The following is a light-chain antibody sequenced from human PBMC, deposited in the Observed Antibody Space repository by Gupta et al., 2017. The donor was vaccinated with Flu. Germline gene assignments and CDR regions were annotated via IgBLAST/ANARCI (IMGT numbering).Light chain of an antibody. CDR3: QSVDSTGTYVV. V-gene: IGLV3-25*02. J-gene: IGLJ3*02. CDR2: KDT. CDR1: ALAKQY. Sequence: SYELTQPPSVSVSPGQTARITCSGDALAKQYAFWYQQKPGQAPVLVILKDTERPSGIPERFSGSSSGTTVTLTISGVQAEDEADYYCQSVDSTGTYVVFGGGTKVTVL.